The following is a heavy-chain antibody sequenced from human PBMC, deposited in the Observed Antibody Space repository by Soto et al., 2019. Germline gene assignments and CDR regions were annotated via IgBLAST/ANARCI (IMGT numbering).Heavy chain of an antibody. J-gene: IGHJ6*02. CDR1: GYTFTSYT. D-gene: IGHD3-3*01. CDR2: IITGNGNT. CDR3: ARSRSYYDFWSGYYYYYGMDV. V-gene: IGHV1-3*04. Sequence: ASVKVSCKASGYTFTSYTMHWVRQAPGQRLEWMGWIITGNGNTKYSQKFQGRATITRDTSANTAYMELSSLTSEDTAVYYCARSRSYYDFWSGYYYYYGMDVWGQGTTVTVSS.